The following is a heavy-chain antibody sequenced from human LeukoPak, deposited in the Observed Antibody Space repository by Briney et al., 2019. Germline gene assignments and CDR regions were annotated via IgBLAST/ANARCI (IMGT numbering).Heavy chain of an antibody. CDR2: INHSGST. Sequence: SETLSLICAVYGGSFSGYYWSWIRQPPGKGLEWIGEINHSGSTNYNPSLKSRVTMSVDTSKNQLSLKLSSVTAADMAVYYCARDGQWFGELSVTNWFDPWGQGTLVTVSS. J-gene: IGHJ5*02. CDR1: GGSFSGYY. D-gene: IGHD3-10*01. V-gene: IGHV4-34*01. CDR3: ARDGQWFGELSVTNWFDP.